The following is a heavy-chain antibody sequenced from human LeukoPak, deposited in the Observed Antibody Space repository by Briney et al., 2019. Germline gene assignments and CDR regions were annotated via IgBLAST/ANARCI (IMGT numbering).Heavy chain of an antibody. CDR2: IYYSGST. CDR3: ARADHGVRSTSCYTLDY. V-gene: IGHV4-59*01. CDR1: GGSISSYY. J-gene: IGHJ4*02. D-gene: IGHD2-2*02. Sequence: KTSETLSLTCTVSGGSISSYYWSWIRQPPGKGLEWIGYIYYSGSTNYNPSLKSRVTISVDTSKNQFSLKLSSVTAADTAVYYCARADHGVRSTSCYTLDYWGQGTLVTVSS.